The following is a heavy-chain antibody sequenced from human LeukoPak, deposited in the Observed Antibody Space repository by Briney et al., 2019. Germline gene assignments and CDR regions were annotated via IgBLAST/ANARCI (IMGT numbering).Heavy chain of an antibody. CDR1: GYTFTSYG. CDR3: ARARDGYDFWSGYSNQRPNWFDP. CDR2: ISAYNGNT. Sequence: GASVKVSCKASGYTFTSYGISWVRQAPGQGLEWMGWISAYNGNTNYAQKLQGRVTMTTDTSTSTAYMELRSLRSDDTAVYYCARARDGYDFWSGYSNQRPNWFDPWGQGTLVTVSS. V-gene: IGHV1-18*01. J-gene: IGHJ5*02. D-gene: IGHD3-3*01.